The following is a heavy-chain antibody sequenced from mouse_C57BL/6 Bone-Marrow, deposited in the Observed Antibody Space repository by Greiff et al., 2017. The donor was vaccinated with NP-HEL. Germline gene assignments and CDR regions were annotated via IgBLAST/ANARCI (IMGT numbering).Heavy chain of an antibody. CDR2: IYPRSGNT. J-gene: IGHJ2*01. V-gene: IGHV1-81*01. D-gene: IGHD1-1*01. CDR3: ARGRYYGSRYFDY. CDR1: GYTFTSYG. Sequence: VQLVESGAELARPGASVKLSCKASGYTFTSYGISWVKQRTGQGLEWIGEIYPRSGNTYYNEKFKGKATLTADKSSSTAYMELRSLTSEDSAVYFCARGRYYGSRYFDYWGQGTTLTVSS.